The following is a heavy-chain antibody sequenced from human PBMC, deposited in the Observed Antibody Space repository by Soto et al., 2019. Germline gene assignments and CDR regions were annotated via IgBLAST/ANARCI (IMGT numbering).Heavy chain of an antibody. D-gene: IGHD6-13*01. V-gene: IGHV4-39*01. CDR1: GGSISSSSYY. J-gene: IGHJ4*02. CDR2: IYYSGST. CDR3: ARQGPRQQLEHFDY. Sequence: SETLSLTCTVSGGSISSSSYYWGWIRQPPGKGLEWIGSIYYSGSTYYNPSLKSRVTISVDTSKNQFSLKLSSVTAADTAVYYCARQGPRQQLEHFDYWGQGTLVTVSS.